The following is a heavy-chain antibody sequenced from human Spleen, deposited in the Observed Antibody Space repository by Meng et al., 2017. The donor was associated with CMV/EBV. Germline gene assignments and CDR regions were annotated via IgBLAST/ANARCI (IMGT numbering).Heavy chain of an antibody. D-gene: IGHD2-2*01. J-gene: IGHJ6*02. V-gene: IGHV1-69*10. CDR1: GGTFSSYA. CDR2: IIPILGIA. CDR3: ARAAPPRGRACSSTSCYYYYYGMDV. Sequence: SVKVYCKASGGTFSSYAISWVRQAPGQGLEWMGGIIPILGIANYAQKFQGRVTITADKSTSTAYMELSSLRSEDTAVYYCARAAPPRGRACSSTSCYYYYYGMDVWGQGTTVTVSS.